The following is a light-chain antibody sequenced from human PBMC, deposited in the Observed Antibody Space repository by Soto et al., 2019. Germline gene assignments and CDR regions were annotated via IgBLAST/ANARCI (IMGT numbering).Light chain of an antibody. Sequence: DIQMTQSPSTLSASVGDRVTITFRASQRISGWLAWYQQKPGKAPKLLIYDASTLESGVPTRFSGSGSGTEFTLTISSLQADDFATYYCQQYKSYSETFGQGTKVDIK. J-gene: IGKJ1*01. CDR1: QRISGW. V-gene: IGKV1-5*01. CDR3: QQYKSYSET. CDR2: DAS.